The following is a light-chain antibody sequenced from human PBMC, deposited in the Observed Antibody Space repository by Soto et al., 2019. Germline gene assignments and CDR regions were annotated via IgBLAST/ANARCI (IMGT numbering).Light chain of an antibody. CDR1: QSVSSNS. CDR2: GAS. CDR3: QQYNNWPLIT. Sequence: EIVLTQSPGTLSLSPGERATLSCRAIQSVSSNSLAWYEQKPGQAPRLIIYGASRRAAGIPDSISGSGSGTDFTLTITRLEPEDFAVYYCQQYNNWPLITFGPGTRLEIK. V-gene: IGKV3-20*01. J-gene: IGKJ5*01.